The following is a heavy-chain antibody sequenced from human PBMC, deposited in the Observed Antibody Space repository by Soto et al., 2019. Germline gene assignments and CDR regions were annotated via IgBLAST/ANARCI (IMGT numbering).Heavy chain of an antibody. D-gene: IGHD3-3*01. CDR3: AKDRLVWLSHGYYMDV. J-gene: IGHJ6*03. V-gene: IGHV3-9*01. Sequence: EVQLVESGGGLVQPGRSLRLSCAASGFTFDDYAMHWVRQAPGKGLEWVSGISWNSGSIGYADSVKGRFTISRDNAKNSLDLQMNSLRAEDTALYYCAKDRLVWLSHGYYMDVWGKGTTVTVSS. CDR1: GFTFDDYA. CDR2: ISWNSGSI.